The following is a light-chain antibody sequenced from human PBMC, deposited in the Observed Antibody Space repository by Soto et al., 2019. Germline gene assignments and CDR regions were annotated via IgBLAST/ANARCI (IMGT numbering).Light chain of an antibody. J-gene: IGLJ3*02. CDR3: QSYDSSLSEGV. CDR2: GNS. V-gene: IGLV1-40*01. CDR1: SSNIGAGYG. Sequence: QSVLTQPPSVSGAPGQRVTISCTGSSSNIGAGYGVYWYQQLPETAPKLLIYGNSNRPSGVPDRFSDSKSGTSAYLAITGLQAGDEANYYCQSYDSSLSEGVFGGGTKLTVL.